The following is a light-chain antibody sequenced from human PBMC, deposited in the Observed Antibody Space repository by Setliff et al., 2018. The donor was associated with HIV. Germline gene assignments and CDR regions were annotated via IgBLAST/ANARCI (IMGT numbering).Light chain of an antibody. V-gene: IGLV1-40*01. CDR3: QSYDESLSGSYV. J-gene: IGLJ1*01. CDR2: GDT. Sequence: VLTQPPSVSGTPGQRVTISCTGSNSNIGAGYDVHWYQQLPGTAPKLLIYGDTNQPSGVPDRFSGSKSGTSASLGITGLQAEDEADYYCQSYDESLSGSYVFGTGTKV. CDR1: NSNIGAGYD.